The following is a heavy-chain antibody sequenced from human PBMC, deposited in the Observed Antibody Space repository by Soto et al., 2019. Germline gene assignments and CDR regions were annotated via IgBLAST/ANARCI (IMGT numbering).Heavy chain of an antibody. J-gene: IGHJ5*02. CDR1: GYTFTIYG. Sequence: QVQLVQSGAEVKNPGASVKVSCKASGYTFTIYGISWVRQAPGQGLEWMGWISAYNGNTNYAQKLQGRVTMTTDTATSTAYRELRSLRSDDTAVYYCARGLRMVRGVIWYNWFDPWGQGTLVTVAS. CDR3: ARGLRMVRGVIWYNWFDP. CDR2: ISAYNGNT. D-gene: IGHD3-10*01. V-gene: IGHV1-18*01.